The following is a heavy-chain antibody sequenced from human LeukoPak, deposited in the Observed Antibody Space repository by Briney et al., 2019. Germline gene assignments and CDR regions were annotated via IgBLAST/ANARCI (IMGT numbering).Heavy chain of an antibody. J-gene: IGHJ6*02. CDR2: ISYDGSNK. D-gene: IGHD1-20*01. CDR3: ARDNGGDNWSPYYYYGMDV. CDR1: GFTFSSYA. Sequence: GGSLRLSCAASGFTFSSYAMPWVRQAPGKGLEWVAVISYDGSNKYYADSVKGRFTISRDNSKNTLYLQMNSLRAEDTAVYYCARDNGGDNWSPYYYYGMDVWGQGTTVTVSS. V-gene: IGHV3-30-3*01.